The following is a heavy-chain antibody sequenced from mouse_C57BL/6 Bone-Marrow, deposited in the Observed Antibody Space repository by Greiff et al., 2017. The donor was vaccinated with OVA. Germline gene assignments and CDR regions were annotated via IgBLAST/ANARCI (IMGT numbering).Heavy chain of an antibody. CDR1: GFTFSDYG. CDR3: ARKAGKYAMDY. V-gene: IGHV5-15*01. CDR2: ISNLAYSI. D-gene: IGHD4-1*01. J-gene: IGHJ4*01. Sequence: EVQLVESGGGLVQPGGSLKLSCAASGFTFSDYGMAWVRQAPRKGPEWVAFISNLAYSIYYADTVTGRFTFSRENAKNTLYLELSSLRSEDTAMYYGARKAGKYAMDYWGQGTSVTVSS.